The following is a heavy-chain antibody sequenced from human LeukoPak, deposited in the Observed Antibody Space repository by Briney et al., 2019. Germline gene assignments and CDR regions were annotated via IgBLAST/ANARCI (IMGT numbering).Heavy chain of an antibody. CDR3: ARDNTALDY. CDR1: GFTINSYG. Sequence: GTSLRLSCASSGFTINSYGMHCVRPAPGKGLEWVAVIWYDGSNKYYADSMKRRFTISRDNSKNTLYLQMNSLRAEDTAVYYCARDNTALDYWGQGTLVTVSS. CDR2: IWYDGSNK. D-gene: IGHD5-18*01. J-gene: IGHJ4*02. V-gene: IGHV3-33*01.